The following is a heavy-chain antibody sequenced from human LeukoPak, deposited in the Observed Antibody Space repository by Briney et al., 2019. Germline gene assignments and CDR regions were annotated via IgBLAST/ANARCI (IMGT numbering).Heavy chain of an antibody. CDR1: GFTFSSYA. V-gene: IGHV3-23*01. CDR3: ARDSYIPNRYYYGMDV. J-gene: IGHJ6*02. D-gene: IGHD2-21*01. Sequence: PGGSLRLSCAASGFTFSSYAMSWVRQAPGKGLEWVSAISGSGGSTYYADSVKGRFTISRDNSKNTLYLQMNSLRAEDTAVYYCARDSYIPNRYYYGMDVWGQGTTVTVSS. CDR2: ISGSGGST.